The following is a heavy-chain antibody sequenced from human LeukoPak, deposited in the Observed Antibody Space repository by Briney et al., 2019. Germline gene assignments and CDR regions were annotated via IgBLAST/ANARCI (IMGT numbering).Heavy chain of an antibody. Sequence: GGSLRLSCAASGFTFSSYEMNWVRQAPGKGLEWASYISSSGGSTHYADSVKGRFTISRDNSKNTLYLQMNSLRAEDTAVYYCAKKWFEIDYWGQGALVTVSS. V-gene: IGHV3-23*01. CDR3: AKKWFEIDY. CDR1: GFTFSSYE. CDR2: ISSSGGST. J-gene: IGHJ4*02. D-gene: IGHD3-10*01.